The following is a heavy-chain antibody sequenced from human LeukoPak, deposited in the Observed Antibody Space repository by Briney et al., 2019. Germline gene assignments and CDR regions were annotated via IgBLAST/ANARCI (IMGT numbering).Heavy chain of an antibody. CDR2: TRNKANSYTT. Sequence: PGGSLRLSCAASGFTVSSNYMSWVRQAPGKGLEWVGRTRNKANSYTTEYAASVKGRFTISRDDSKNSLYLQMNSLKTEDTAVYYCASRWITGDAFDIWGQGTMVTVSS. CDR1: GFTVSSNY. J-gene: IGHJ3*02. V-gene: IGHV3-72*01. CDR3: ASRWITGDAFDI. D-gene: IGHD2-2*03.